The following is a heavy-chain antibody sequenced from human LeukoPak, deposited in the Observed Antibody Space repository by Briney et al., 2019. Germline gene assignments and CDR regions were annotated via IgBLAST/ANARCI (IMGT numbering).Heavy chain of an antibody. D-gene: IGHD3-10*01. CDR2: ISGNADNT. CDR1: GFTFNIYA. V-gene: IGHV3-23*01. J-gene: IGHJ4*02. Sequence: GGSLRLSCAASGFTFNIYAMTWVCQATGKGLDWVSAISGNADNTYYADSVKGRFTISRDNSKNTLYLQMNSLRAEDTAVYYCAQGAYGSGTYHYWGQGTLVTVSS. CDR3: AQGAYGSGTYHY.